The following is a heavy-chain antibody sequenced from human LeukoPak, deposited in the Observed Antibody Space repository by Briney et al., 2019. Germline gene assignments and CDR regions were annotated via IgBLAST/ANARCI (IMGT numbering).Heavy chain of an antibody. D-gene: IGHD3-22*01. V-gene: IGHV1-8*01. CDR3: ARLSETAAYYYTSGYYFLGY. Sequence: ASVKVSCKASGYTFTSYDINWVRQATGQGLEWMGWMNPNSGNTGYAQKFQGRVTMTRNTSTNTAYMELSGLRSEDTAIYYCARLSETAAYYYTSGYYFLGYWGQGTLVTVDS. CDR1: GYTFTSYD. J-gene: IGHJ4*02. CDR2: MNPNSGNT.